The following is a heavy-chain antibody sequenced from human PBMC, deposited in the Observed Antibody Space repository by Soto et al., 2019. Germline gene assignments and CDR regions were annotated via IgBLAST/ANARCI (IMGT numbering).Heavy chain of an antibody. D-gene: IGHD3-10*01. Sequence: GGSLRLSCAASGFTFSSYWMHWVRQAPGKGLVWVSRINKDESSTNYADSVKGRFTISRDNAKNTLYLEVNSLRVEDTAVYYCARGAYMIRGIINYYFDYWGQGTLATVSS. V-gene: IGHV3-74*01. CDR1: GFTFSSYW. J-gene: IGHJ4*02. CDR3: ARGAYMIRGIINYYFDY. CDR2: INKDESST.